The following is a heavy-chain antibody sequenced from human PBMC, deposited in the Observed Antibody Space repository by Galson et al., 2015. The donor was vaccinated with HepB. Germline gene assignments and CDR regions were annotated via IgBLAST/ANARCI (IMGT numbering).Heavy chain of an antibody. CDR2: ISSSSSYI. V-gene: IGHV3-21*01. J-gene: IGHJ4*02. Sequence: SLRLSCAASGFTFSSYSMNWVRQAPGKGLEWVSSISSSSSYIYYADSVKGRFTISRDNAKNSLYLQMNSLRAEDTAVYYCASLLYGDYSYYFDYWGQGTLVTVSS. D-gene: IGHD4-17*01. CDR3: ASLLYGDYSYYFDY. CDR1: GFTFSSYS.